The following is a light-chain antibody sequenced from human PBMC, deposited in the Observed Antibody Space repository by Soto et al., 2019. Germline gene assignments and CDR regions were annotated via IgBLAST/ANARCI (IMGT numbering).Light chain of an antibody. J-gene: IGLJ2*01. Sequence: SYELTQPPSVSVAPGKTARITCGGHNIGSKSVHWYQQKPGQAPVLVIYYDSDRPSGIPERFSGSNSGNTATLTISKVEAGDEADYYCQVWDSSSDHPFGGGTKLTDL. CDR2: YDS. CDR1: NIGSKS. V-gene: IGLV3-21*04. CDR3: QVWDSSSDHP.